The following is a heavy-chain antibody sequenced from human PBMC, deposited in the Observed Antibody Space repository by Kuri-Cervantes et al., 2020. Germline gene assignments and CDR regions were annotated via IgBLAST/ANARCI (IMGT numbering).Heavy chain of an antibody. J-gene: IGHJ4*02. CDR3: ARTQRYHVGATSPIYFDY. CDR1: GFTFSSYA. V-gene: IGHV3-23*01. CDR2: SSGSGGST. D-gene: IGHD1-26*01. Sequence: ETLKISCAASGFTFSSYAMSWVRQAPGKGLEWVSASSGSGGSTYYADSVKGRFTISRDNSKNTLYLQLNSLRDEDTAVYYCARTQRYHVGATSPIYFDYWGQGTLVTVSS.